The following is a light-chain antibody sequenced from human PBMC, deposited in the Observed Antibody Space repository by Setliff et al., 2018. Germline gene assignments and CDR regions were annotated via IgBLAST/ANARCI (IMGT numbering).Light chain of an antibody. CDR3: SSYASSGVDV. CDR2: DVT. Sequence: QSALTQPASVSGSPGQSITISCTGTSSDIGGYNYVSWYHQHPGKAPKLIISDVTKRPSGVSNRFSASKSGNTASLTISGLQAEDEADYFCSSYASSGVDVFGTGTKVTVL. V-gene: IGLV2-14*01. CDR1: SSDIGGYNY. J-gene: IGLJ1*01.